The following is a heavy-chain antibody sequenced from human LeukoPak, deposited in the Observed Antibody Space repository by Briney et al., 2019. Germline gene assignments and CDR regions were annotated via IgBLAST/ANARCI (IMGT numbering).Heavy chain of an antibody. D-gene: IGHD6-19*01. Sequence: SETLSLTCAVYGGSFSGYYWSWIRQPPGKGLEWIGEINHSGSTNYNPSLKSRVTISVDTSKNQFSLKLSSVTAADTAVYYCAKRGRTYSSGWYLFDYWGQGTLVTVSS. CDR2: INHSGST. J-gene: IGHJ4*02. CDR3: AKRGRTYSSGWYLFDY. V-gene: IGHV4-34*01. CDR1: GGSFSGYY.